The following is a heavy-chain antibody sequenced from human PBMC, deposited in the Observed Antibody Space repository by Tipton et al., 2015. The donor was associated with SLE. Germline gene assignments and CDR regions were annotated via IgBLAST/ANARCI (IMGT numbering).Heavy chain of an antibody. CDR2: IYYSGST. CDR3: ARGVTSWPHDAFDI. D-gene: IGHD2-2*01. CDR1: GGSSSSYD. J-gene: IGHJ3*02. Sequence: TLSLTCTVSGGSSSSYDWSWIRQPPGKGLEWIGYIYYSGSTNNNPSLKSRVTISVDTSKNQFSLKLSSVTAADTAVYYCARGVTSWPHDAFDIWGQGTMVTVSS. V-gene: IGHV4-59*01.